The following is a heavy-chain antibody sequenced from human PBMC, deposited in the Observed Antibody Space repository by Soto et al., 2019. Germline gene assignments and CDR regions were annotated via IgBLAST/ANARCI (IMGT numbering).Heavy chain of an antibody. D-gene: IGHD3-3*01. CDR1: GGSISSSSYY. J-gene: IGHJ4*02. V-gene: IGHV4-39*01. CDR2: IYYSVST. CDR3: ARQYDFWTSSDY. Sequence: SETLSLTCTVSGGSISSSSYYWGWIRQPPGKGLVWIGSIYYSVSTYYNPYLKSRVTISVDTSKNQFSLKLSSVTAADTAVYYCARQYDFWTSSDYWGQGTLVTVS.